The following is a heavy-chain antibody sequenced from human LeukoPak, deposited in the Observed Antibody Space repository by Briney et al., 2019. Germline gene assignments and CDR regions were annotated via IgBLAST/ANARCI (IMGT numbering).Heavy chain of an antibody. D-gene: IGHD1-20*01. CDR2: ISSSGSTI. V-gene: IGHV3-11*04. Sequence: SGGSLRLSCAASGFTFSDYYMSWIRQAPGKGLEWVSYISSSGSTIYYADSVKGRFTISRDNAKNTLYLQMNGLRAEDTAVYYCAKLWGPNNLIDSWGQGTLVTVSS. CDR3: AKLWGPNNLIDS. CDR1: GFTFSDYY. J-gene: IGHJ4*02.